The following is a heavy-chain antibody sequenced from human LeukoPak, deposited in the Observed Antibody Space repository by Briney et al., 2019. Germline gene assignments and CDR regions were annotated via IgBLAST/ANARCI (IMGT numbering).Heavy chain of an antibody. CDR2: ISYDGSNK. CDR1: GFTFSSYA. J-gene: IGHJ4*02. Sequence: GGSLRLSCAASGFTFSSYAMHWVRQAPGKGLEWVAVISYDGSNKYYADSVKGRFTISRDNSKNTLYLQMNSLRAEDTAVYYCAKGGGGVILIGKDYWGQGTLVTVSS. CDR3: AKGGGGVILIGKDY. D-gene: IGHD3-9*01. V-gene: IGHV3-30-3*01.